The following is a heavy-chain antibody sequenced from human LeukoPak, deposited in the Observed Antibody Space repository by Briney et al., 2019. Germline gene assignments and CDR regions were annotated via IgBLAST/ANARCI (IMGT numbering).Heavy chain of an antibody. D-gene: IGHD6-13*01. CDR3: AKDPHSSSWCYFDY. J-gene: IGHJ4*02. CDR2: ISGSGGST. Sequence: GGSLRLSCTGSGFTFGDFAVSWFRQAPGKGLEWVSAISGSGGSTYYADSVKGRFTISRDNSKNTLYLQMNSLRAEDTAVYYCAKDPHSSSWCYFDYWGQGTLVTVSS. V-gene: IGHV3-23*01. CDR1: GFTFGDFA.